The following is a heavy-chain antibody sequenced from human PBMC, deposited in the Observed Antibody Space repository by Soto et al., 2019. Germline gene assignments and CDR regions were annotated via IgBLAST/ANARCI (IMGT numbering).Heavy chain of an antibody. CDR1: GYTFTSYA. J-gene: IGHJ4*02. Sequence: ASVKVSCKASGYTFTSYAMHWVRQAPGQRLEWMGWINAGNGNTKYSQKFQGRVTITRDTSASTAYMELSSLRSEDTAAYYCARDRYCSSTSCYTLRLDYWGQGTLVTVSS. CDR2: INAGNGNT. V-gene: IGHV1-3*01. D-gene: IGHD2-2*02. CDR3: ARDRYCSSTSCYTLRLDY.